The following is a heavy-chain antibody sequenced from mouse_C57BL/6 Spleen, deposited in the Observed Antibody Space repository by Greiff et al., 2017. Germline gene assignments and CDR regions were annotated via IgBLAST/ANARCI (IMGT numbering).Heavy chain of an antibody. CDR1: GYTFTSYW. V-gene: IGHV1-53*01. CDR2: INPSNGGT. D-gene: IGHD1-1*01. CDR3: ARPDYDSSHYYFDY. J-gene: IGHJ2*01. Sequence: QVQLQQSGTELVKPGASVKLSCKASGYTFTSYWMHWVKQRPGQGLEWIGNINPSNGGTNYNEKFKSKATLTVDKSSSTAYMQLSSLTSEDSAVYYCARPDYDSSHYYFDYWGQGTTLTVSS.